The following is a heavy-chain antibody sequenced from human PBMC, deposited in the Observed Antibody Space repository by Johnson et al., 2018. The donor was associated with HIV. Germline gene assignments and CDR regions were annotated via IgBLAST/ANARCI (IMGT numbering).Heavy chain of an antibody. V-gene: IGHV3-30*04. J-gene: IGHJ3*02. D-gene: IGHD5-12*01. CDR3: ASLGGYSGYGHDAFDI. Sequence: QVQLVESGGGVVQPGRSLRLSCAASGFTLSSYAMHWVRQAPGKGLEWVAVISYDGSNKYYADSVKGRFTISRDNAKNTLYLQMNSLRAEDTAVYYCASLGGYSGYGHDAFDIWGQGTMVTVSS. CDR1: GFTLSSYA. CDR2: ISYDGSNK.